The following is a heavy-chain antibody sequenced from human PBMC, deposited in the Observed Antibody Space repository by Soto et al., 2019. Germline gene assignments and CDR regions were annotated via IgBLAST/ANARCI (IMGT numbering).Heavy chain of an antibody. Sequence: PGGFLRLSCAASGFIFTTYAMPWVRQAPGKGLEWVAFISYDGSTKYYPESVKGRFAISRDNSKNTLFLRMTSQIVEDTTVYFCARIGYMYASPPDYCGQGTQVTVSS. D-gene: IGHD5-18*01. CDR2: ISYDGSTK. CDR1: GFIFTTYA. J-gene: IGHJ4*02. CDR3: ARIGYMYASPPDY. V-gene: IGHV3-30*09.